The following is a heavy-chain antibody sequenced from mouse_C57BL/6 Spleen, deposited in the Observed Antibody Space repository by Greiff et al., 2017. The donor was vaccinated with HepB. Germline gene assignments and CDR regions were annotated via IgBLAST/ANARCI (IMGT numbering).Heavy chain of an antibody. D-gene: IGHD4-1*01. J-gene: IGHJ1*03. Sequence: QVQLQQPGAELVKPGASVKMSCKASGYTFTSYWITWVKQRPGQGLEWIGDIYPGSGSTNYNEKFKSKATLTVDTSSSTAYMQLSSLTSEDSAVYYCARGTGTIWYFDVWGTGTTVTVSS. CDR3: ARGTGTIWYFDV. V-gene: IGHV1-55*01. CDR2: IYPGSGST. CDR1: GYTFTSYW.